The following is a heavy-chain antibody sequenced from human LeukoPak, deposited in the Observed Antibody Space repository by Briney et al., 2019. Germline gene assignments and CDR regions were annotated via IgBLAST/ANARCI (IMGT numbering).Heavy chain of an antibody. Sequence: SETLSLTCTVSGGSISSYYWSWIRQPPGKGLEWIGYIYYSGSTNYNPSLKSRVTISVDTSKNQFSLKLSSVTAADTAVYYCARVPPYSGSWSFDYWGQGTLVTVSS. J-gene: IGHJ4*02. D-gene: IGHD6-13*01. CDR1: GGSISSYY. V-gene: IGHV4-59*01. CDR3: ARVPPYSGSWSFDY. CDR2: IYYSGST.